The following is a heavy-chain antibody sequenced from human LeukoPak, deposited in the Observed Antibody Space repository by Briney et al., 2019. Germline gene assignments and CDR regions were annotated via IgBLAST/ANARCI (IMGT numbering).Heavy chain of an antibody. V-gene: IGHV4-4*08. J-gene: IGHJ4*02. CDR1: GGSINSRF. D-gene: IGHD4-11*01. CDR3: ASEDTADYKGRFDH. Sequence: SGTLSLTCSVSGGSINSRFWAWIRQPPGKGLEWIGYIYEGIPTYNPSLKSRVTISADTSNSQYSLKLNSVTAADTAVYYCASEDTADYKGRFDHWGQGTLVTVSS. CDR2: IYEGIP.